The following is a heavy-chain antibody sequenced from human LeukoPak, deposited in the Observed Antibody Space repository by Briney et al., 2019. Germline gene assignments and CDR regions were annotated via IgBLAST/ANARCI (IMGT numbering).Heavy chain of an antibody. CDR1: GGTFSSYA. J-gene: IGHJ6*02. D-gene: IGHD3-3*02. CDR3: ARDLMVLGAMDV. V-gene: IGHV1-69*04. Sequence: ASVKVSCKASGGTFSSYAISWVRQAPGQGLEWMGRIIPILGIANYAQKFQGRVTITADKSTSTAYMELSSLRAEDTAVYYCARDLMVLGAMDVWGQGTTVTVSS. CDR2: IIPILGIA.